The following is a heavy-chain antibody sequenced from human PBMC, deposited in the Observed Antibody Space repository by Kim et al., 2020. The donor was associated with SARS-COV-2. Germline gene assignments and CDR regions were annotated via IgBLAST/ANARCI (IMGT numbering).Heavy chain of an antibody. Sequence: GGSLRLSCAASGFTFTDYAMSWVRQAPGKGLEWVSTMSGVAAGGSTYYADSVKGRFSISRDNSKNTLSLQMNSLRAEDTAVYYCAKAMAPYCSGARCYSFDYWGQGTLVTVSS. J-gene: IGHJ4*02. CDR2: MSGVAAGGST. V-gene: IGHV3-23*01. CDR3: AKAMAPYCSGARCYSFDY. CDR1: GFTFTDYA. D-gene: IGHD2-2*01.